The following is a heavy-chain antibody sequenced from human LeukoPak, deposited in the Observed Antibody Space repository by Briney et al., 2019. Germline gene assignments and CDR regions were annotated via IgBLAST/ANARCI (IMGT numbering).Heavy chain of an antibody. V-gene: IGHV4-31*11. Sequence: SQTLSLTCAVSGGSISSGGYSWSWIRQHPEKSLEWIGYIFYSGSAYYNPSLKSRVTISVDTSKNQFSLKLSSVTAADTAVYYCARGSTLIRGFDYWGQGTLVTVSS. CDR2: IFYSGSA. J-gene: IGHJ4*02. CDR1: GGSISSGGYS. CDR3: ARGSTLIRGFDY. D-gene: IGHD3-10*01.